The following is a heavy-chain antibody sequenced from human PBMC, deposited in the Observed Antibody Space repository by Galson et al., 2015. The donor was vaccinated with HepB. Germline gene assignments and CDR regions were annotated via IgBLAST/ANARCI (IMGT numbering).Heavy chain of an antibody. Sequence: SLRLSCAASGFTFSSYAMSWVRQAPGKGLEWVSAISGSGGSTYYADSVKGRFTISRDNSKNTLYLQMNSLRAEDTAVYYCAKDGKNTGSGWYLPFDYWGQGTLVTVSS. CDR2: ISGSGGST. CDR3: AKDGKNTGSGWYLPFDY. D-gene: IGHD6-19*01. J-gene: IGHJ4*02. CDR1: GFTFSSYA. V-gene: IGHV3-23*01.